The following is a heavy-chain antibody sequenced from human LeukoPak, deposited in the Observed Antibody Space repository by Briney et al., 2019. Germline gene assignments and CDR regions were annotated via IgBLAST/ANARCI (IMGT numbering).Heavy chain of an antibody. CDR1: GFSFRSYA. J-gene: IGHJ4*02. CDR3: AKDSASPWIRLFDY. CDR2: ITSSGGTT. D-gene: IGHD5-18*01. Sequence: GGSLRLSCAASGFSFRSYAMSWVRQAPNKGLEWVSAITSSGGTTYYADSVKGRFTISRDNSKNTLYLQMNSLRAEDTAVYYCAKDSASPWIRLFDYWGQGTLVTVSS. V-gene: IGHV3-23*01.